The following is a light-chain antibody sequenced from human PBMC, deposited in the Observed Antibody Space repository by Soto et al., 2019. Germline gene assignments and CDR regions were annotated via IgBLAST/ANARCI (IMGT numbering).Light chain of an antibody. CDR3: QQRSNWLLT. CDR2: DAS. Sequence: EIVLTQSPAVLSLSPGERATLSCRASQSISSYLAWYQQKPGQAHRLLIYDASSRANGIPARFSGSGSGTDFTLTISSLEPEECADYYCQQRSNWLLTFGQGTKVEIK. J-gene: IGKJ1*01. CDR1: QSISSY. V-gene: IGKV3-11*01.